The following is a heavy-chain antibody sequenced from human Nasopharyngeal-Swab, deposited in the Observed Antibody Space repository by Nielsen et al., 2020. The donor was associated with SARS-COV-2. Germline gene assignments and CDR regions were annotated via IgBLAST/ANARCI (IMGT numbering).Heavy chain of an antibody. Sequence: ASVKVSCKASGYTFTSYGISWVRQAPGQGLEWMGWISAYNGNTNYAQKLQDRVTITADKSTSTAYMELSSLRSEDTAVYYCARSGWAYCSGTRCYDAFDIWGQGTMVTVSS. CDR1: GYTFTSYG. CDR3: ARSGWAYCSGTRCYDAFDI. D-gene: IGHD2-2*01. CDR2: ISAYNGNT. J-gene: IGHJ3*02. V-gene: IGHV1-18*01.